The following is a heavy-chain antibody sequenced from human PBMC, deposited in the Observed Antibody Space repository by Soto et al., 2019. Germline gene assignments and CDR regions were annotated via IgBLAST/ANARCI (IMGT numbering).Heavy chain of an antibody. J-gene: IGHJ4*02. CDR2: IYPRYSDT. D-gene: IGHD7-27*01. CDR3: AGGLNWGSTYFDY. V-gene: IGHV5-51*01. Sequence: GESLKISCXGSGYDFSTYWIAWVRQKPGQGLEGIGIIYPRYSDTKYSPSFQGQATISADESISTAYLQWNSLKSSDTAIYYCAGGLNWGSTYFDYWGPGTLVTVSS. CDR1: GYDFSTYW.